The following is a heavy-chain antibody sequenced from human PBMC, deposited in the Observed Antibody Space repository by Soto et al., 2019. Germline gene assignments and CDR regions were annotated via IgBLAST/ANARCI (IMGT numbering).Heavy chain of an antibody. D-gene: IGHD3-16*01. J-gene: IGHJ4*02. CDR3: ARDVGAAHYFDY. CDR1: CGSISIYY. CDR2: IYYSGST. Sequence: SETLSLTCTVSCGSISIYYWSWIRQPPGKGLEWIGYIYYSGSTNYNPSLKSRVTISVDTSKNQFSLKLSSVTAADTAVYYCARDVGAAHYFDYWGQGTLVTVSS. V-gene: IGHV4-59*01.